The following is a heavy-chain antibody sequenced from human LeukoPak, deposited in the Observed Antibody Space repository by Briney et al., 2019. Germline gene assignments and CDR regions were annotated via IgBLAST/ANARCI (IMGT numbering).Heavy chain of an antibody. J-gene: IGHJ3*02. CDR2: ISTSSSYI. CDR3: ARDRWYYYDSSDYYHDAFDI. CDR1: GFTFSTYS. V-gene: IGHV3-21*01. D-gene: IGHD3-22*01. Sequence: GGSLRLSCAASGFTFSTYSMNWVRQAPGKGLEWVSSISTSSSYIYYADSVKGRFTISRDNAKKSLYLQMNSLRAEDTAVYYCARDRWYYYDSSDYYHDAFDIWGQGTMVTVSS.